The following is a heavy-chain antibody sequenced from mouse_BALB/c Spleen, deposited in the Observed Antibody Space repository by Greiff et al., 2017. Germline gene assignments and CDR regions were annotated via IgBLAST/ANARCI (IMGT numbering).Heavy chain of an antibody. CDR2: ISSGSSTI. Sequence: EVQGVESGGGLVQPGGSRKLSCAASGFTFSSFGMHWVRQAPEKGLEWVAYISSGSSTIYYADTVKGRFTISRDNPKNTLFLQMTSLRSEDTAMYYCASTTATPWFAYWGQGTLVTVSA. CDR3: ASTTATPWFAY. D-gene: IGHD1-2*01. J-gene: IGHJ3*01. CDR1: GFTFSSFG. V-gene: IGHV5-17*02.